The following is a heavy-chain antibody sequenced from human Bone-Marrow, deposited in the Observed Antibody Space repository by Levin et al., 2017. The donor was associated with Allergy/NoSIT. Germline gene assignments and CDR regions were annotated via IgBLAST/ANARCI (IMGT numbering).Heavy chain of an antibody. CDR1: GFTFSSYS. Sequence: ASVKVSCAASGFTFSSYSMNWVRQAPGKGLEWVSSISSSSSYIYYADSVKGRFTISRDNAKNSLYLQMNSLRAEDTAVYYCARKYCISTSCYGAGVCYYGMDVWGQGTTVTVSS. J-gene: IGHJ6*02. D-gene: IGHD2-2*01. CDR2: ISSSSSYI. V-gene: IGHV3-21*01. CDR3: ARKYCISTSCYGAGVCYYGMDV.